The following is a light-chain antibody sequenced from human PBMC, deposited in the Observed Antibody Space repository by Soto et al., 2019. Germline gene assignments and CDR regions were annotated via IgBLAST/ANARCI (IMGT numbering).Light chain of an antibody. CDR2: AAS. V-gene: IGKV1-27*01. CDR3: QKYNSAPRT. J-gene: IGKJ1*01. Sequence: DIQMTQSPSSLSASVGDRVTITCRASQDISNYLAWYQQKPGKVPKLLIFAASTLQSGVPSRFGGSGSGTDLTLTISSLQPEDVATYYCQKYNSAPRTFGQGTKVEIK. CDR1: QDISNY.